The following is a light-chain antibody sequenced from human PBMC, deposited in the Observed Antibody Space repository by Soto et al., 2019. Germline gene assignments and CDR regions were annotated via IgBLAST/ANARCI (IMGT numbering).Light chain of an antibody. CDR3: QQRSTWPWT. CDR1: QNITNY. Sequence: IVLTQSPATLSLSPGERATLSCRASQNITNYLIWYQQNPGHAPRLLIYYVSNRATGIPARFSGSGSGTDFTLTISRVEPEDFAVYYCQQRSTWPWTFGQGTKVEIK. J-gene: IGKJ1*01. V-gene: IGKV3-11*01. CDR2: YVS.